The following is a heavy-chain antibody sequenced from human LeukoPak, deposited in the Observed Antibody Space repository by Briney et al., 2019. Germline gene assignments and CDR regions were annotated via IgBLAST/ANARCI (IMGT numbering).Heavy chain of an antibody. CDR1: GFTFSSYA. CDR3: ARDQGYKSDY. J-gene: IGHJ4*02. D-gene: IGHD1-14*01. V-gene: IGHV3-74*01. CDR2: IKSDESSA. Sequence: GGSLRLSCAASGFTFSSYAMSWVRQAPGKGLVWVSLIKSDESSASYADSLKGRFTISRDNAKNTLYLQMNSLGAEDTAVYYCARDQGYKSDYWGQGTLVTVSS.